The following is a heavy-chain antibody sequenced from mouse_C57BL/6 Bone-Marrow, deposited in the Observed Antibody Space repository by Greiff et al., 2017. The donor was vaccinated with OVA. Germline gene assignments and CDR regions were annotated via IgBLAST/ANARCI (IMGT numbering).Heavy chain of an antibody. Sequence: VQLQQPGAELVMPGASVKLSCKASGYTFTSYWMHWVQQRPGQGLEWIGEIDPSDSYTNYNQKFKGKSTLTVDKSSSTAYMQLSSLTSEDAAVYYCARCGCDYFGYWGQGTTLTVSS. CDR2: IDPSDSYT. V-gene: IGHV1-69*01. CDR3: ARCGCDYFGY. CDR1: GYTFTSYW. J-gene: IGHJ2*01. D-gene: IGHD3-3*01.